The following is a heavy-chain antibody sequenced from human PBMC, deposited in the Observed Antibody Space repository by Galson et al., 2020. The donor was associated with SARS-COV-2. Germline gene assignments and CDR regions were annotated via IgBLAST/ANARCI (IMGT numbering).Heavy chain of an antibody. V-gene: IGHV3-7*03. Sequence: GESLKISCAASGFTFSGYWMAWVRQAPGKGLEWVANIKQDESEKFYVDSVEGRFFISRDNAKNSVYLHMNSLTAEDTAVYYCARVDYKWSKCFDIHDYWGQGTLVTVAS. CDR2: IKQDESEK. J-gene: IGHJ4*02. CDR3: ARVDYKWSKCFDIHDY. CDR1: GFTFSGYW. D-gene: IGHD1-20*01.